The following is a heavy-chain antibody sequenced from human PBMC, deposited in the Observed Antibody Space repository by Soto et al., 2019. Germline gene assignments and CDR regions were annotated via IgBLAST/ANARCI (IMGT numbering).Heavy chain of an antibody. V-gene: IGHV5-10-1*01. J-gene: IGHJ6*02. Sequence: LKISCKGSGYSFTSYWISWVRQMPGKGLEWMGRIDPSDSYTNYSPSFQGHVTISADKSISTAYLQWSSLKASDTAMYYCARLPPPPPYYYHGMDVWGQGTTVTVSS. CDR3: ARLPPPPPYYYHGMDV. CDR2: IDPSDSYT. CDR1: GYSFTSYW.